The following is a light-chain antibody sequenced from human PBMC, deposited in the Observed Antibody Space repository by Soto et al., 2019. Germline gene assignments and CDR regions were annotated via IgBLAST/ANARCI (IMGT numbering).Light chain of an antibody. CDR1: SGSVSTSSY. CDR3: VLYMGSGIWV. V-gene: IGLV8-61*01. J-gene: IGLJ3*02. Sequence: QAVVTQEPSISVSPGGTVTLTCGLTSGSVSTSSYPSWYQQTPGQAPRTLIYSTNTRSSGVPDRFSGSLLGSKAALTITGAQSEDECDYYCVLYMGSGIWVFGGGTKLTVL. CDR2: STN.